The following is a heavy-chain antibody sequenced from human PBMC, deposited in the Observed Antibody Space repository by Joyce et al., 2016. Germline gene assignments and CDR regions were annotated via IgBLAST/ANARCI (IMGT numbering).Heavy chain of an antibody. V-gene: IGHV2-5*04. Sequence: QITLKESGPTLVKPTQSLTLTCSFPGFSLTTPGEGVGWIRQPPGKPLEWLGYIYWNDDKIYTPTLTTRMYINKGTSRSRVVRTMTNMQTEDTGTYYCDQRVSMFRGRVNYFGPWGKRILVTVSS. CDR1: GFSLTTPGEG. J-gene: IGHJ5*02. CDR2: IYWNDDK. D-gene: IGHD3-10*01. CDR3: DQRVSMFRGRVNYFGP.